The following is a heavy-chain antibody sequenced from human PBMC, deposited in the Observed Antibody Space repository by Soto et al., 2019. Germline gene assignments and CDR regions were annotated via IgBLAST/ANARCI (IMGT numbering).Heavy chain of an antibody. CDR1: GFTFSSYA. V-gene: IGHV3-30-3*01. J-gene: IGHJ4*02. CDR3: ARSIVVVPAAPLDY. D-gene: IGHD2-2*01. CDR2: ISYDGSNK. Sequence: SLRLSCAASGFTFSSYAMHWVRQAPGKGLEWVAVISYDGSNKYYADSVKGRFTISRDNSKNTLYLQMNSLRAEDTAVYYCARSIVVVPAAPLDYWGQGTLVTVSS.